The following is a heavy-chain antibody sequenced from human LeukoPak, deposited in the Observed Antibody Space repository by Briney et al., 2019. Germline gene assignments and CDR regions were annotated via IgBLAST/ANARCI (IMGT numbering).Heavy chain of an antibody. D-gene: IGHD3-22*01. CDR3: ARQPHRGYFDTSGYYSDSDL. CDR1: GFTFTSYV. V-gene: IGHV3-23*01. Sequence: GGSLRLSCTASGFTFTSYVMTWVRQAPGKGLEWPSTISGDGGSTFYADSVRGRFTVSRDNSKDTLYLQMNILRAEDTAFYYCARQPHRGYFDTSGYYSDSDLWGQGTLVTVSS. CDR2: ISGDGGST. J-gene: IGHJ5*02.